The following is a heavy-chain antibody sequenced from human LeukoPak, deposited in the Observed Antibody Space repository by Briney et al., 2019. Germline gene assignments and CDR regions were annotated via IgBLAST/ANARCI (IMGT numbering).Heavy chain of an antibody. CDR3: AKDLSSGYPYYFDY. D-gene: IGHD3-22*01. J-gene: IGHJ4*02. V-gene: IGHV3-23*01. CDR2: ISASVGTT. Sequence: PGGSLTLSCAASGFTFSSYAMSWVRHAPGKGLEWVSAISASVGTTYYADSVKGRFTISRDNSKNTLYLQMNSLRAEDTAVYYCAKDLSSGYPYYFDYWGQGTLVTVSS. CDR1: GFTFSSYA.